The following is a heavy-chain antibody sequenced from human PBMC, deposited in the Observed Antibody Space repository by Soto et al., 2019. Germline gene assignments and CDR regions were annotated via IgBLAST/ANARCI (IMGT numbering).Heavy chain of an antibody. CDR1: GGSISSNLYY. V-gene: IGHV4-39*01. J-gene: IGHJ4*02. Sequence: SETLSLTCTVSGGSISSNLYYWGWVRQPPGKGLEWIGAVYYSGRTWYNPSLNSRVIISVDTLRNQFSLNLRSVTASDTAVCYGARQTGGFGYYFDYWGQGPRSPSPQ. D-gene: IGHD3-16*01. CDR2: VYYSGRT. CDR3: ARQTGGFGYYFDY.